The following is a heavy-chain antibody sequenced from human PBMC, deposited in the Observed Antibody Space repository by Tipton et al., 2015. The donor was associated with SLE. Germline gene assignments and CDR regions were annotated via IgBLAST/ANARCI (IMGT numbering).Heavy chain of an antibody. CDR1: GVSISSTSYY. J-gene: IGHJ6*02. Sequence: TPSLTCTVSGVSISSTSYYWAWIRQPPGKGLQWIGSAFYSGSTYHNPSLKSRVTMSLDTSKNQFSLKLTSVTAADTAIYYCARLGIVIVPAATYYYGMDVWGQGTTVTVSS. CDR2: AFYSGST. CDR3: ARLGIVIVPAATYYYGMDV. D-gene: IGHD2-2*01. V-gene: IGHV4-39*07.